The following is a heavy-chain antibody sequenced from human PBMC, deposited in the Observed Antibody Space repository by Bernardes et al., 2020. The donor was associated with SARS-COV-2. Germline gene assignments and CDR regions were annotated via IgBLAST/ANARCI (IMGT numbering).Heavy chain of an antibody. CDR1: GGSFSGYY. Sequence: SETLSLICAVYGGSFSGYYWNWIRQPPGKGLEWIGEINHSGSTNYNPSLKSRLTLSVDTSKNQFSLKLHSVTAADTAVYYCARSDLDSGTYSHFWGQGSLVTVSS. J-gene: IGHJ4*02. D-gene: IGHD3-10*01. V-gene: IGHV4-34*01. CDR3: ARSDLDSGTYSHF. CDR2: INHSGST.